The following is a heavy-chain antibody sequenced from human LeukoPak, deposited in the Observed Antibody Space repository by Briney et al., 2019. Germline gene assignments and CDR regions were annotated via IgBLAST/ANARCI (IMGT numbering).Heavy chain of an antibody. V-gene: IGHV3-30*18. CDR2: ISYDGSHT. D-gene: IGHD3-22*01. CDR1: GFTFSSFA. Sequence: GGSLRLSCAASGFTFSSFAMHWVRQAPGKGLEWVALISYDGSHTYSADSVKGRFTISRDNSKNTLYVQVNSLGTEDTAAYYCAKGSYYDSSGSFYFDYWGQGTLVTVSS. J-gene: IGHJ4*02. CDR3: AKGSYYDSSGSFYFDY.